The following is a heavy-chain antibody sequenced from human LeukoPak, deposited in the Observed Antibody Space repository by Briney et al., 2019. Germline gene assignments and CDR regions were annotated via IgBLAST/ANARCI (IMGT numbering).Heavy chain of an antibody. CDR2: INPSGGST. CDR1: GYTFTSYY. Sequence: GASVKVSCKASGYTFTSYYMHWVRQAPGQGLEWMGIINPSGGSTSYAQKFQGRVTMTRDTSTSTIYMELSSLRSEDTAVYYCARVGSMGIVGGNYYYMDVWGKGTTVTVSS. J-gene: IGHJ6*03. V-gene: IGHV1-46*01. D-gene: IGHD1-26*01. CDR3: ARVGSMGIVGGNYYYMDV.